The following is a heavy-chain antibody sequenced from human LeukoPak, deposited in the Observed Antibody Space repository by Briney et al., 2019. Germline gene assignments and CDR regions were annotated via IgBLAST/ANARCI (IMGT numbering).Heavy chain of an antibody. V-gene: IGHV1-2*02. CDR2: INPNSGGT. Sequence: ASVKVSCKASGYTFTGYYMHWVRQAPGQGLEWMGWINPNSGGTNYAQKFQGRVTMTRDTSISTAYMKLSRLRSDDTAVYYCARSVVVPAAVDYWGQGTLVTVSS. D-gene: IGHD2-2*01. CDR3: ARSVVVPAAVDY. J-gene: IGHJ4*02. CDR1: GYTFTGYY.